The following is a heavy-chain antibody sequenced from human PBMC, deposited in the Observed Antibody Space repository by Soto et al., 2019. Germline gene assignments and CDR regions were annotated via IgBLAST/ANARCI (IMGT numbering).Heavy chain of an antibody. CDR3: ASDRNGYDELVDY. CDR1: GFSFSDYY. J-gene: IGHJ4*02. CDR2: ISTTSTYT. D-gene: IGHD5-12*01. Sequence: QVQLVESGGGLVKPGGSLRLSCEASGFSFSDYYMSWIRQAPGKGLQWVSYISTTSTYTNYAASVKGRFTISRDNAKNSLYLPMNSLRAEDTAIYYCASDRNGYDELVDYWGQGTLVTVSS. V-gene: IGHV3-11*05.